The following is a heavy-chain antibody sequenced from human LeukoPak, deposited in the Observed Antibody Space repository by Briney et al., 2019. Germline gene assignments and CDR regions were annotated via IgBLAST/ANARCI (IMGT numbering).Heavy chain of an antibody. J-gene: IGHJ4*02. CDR1: GYTFTSYG. D-gene: IGHD6-19*01. Sequence: RASVKVSCKASGYTFTSYGISWVRQAPGQGLEWMGWISAYNGNTNYAQKLQGRVTMTTDTSTSTAYMELRSLRSDDTAVYYCARTPIAVAGTSQFDYWGQGTLVTVSS. CDR3: ARTPIAVAGTSQFDY. CDR2: ISAYNGNT. V-gene: IGHV1-18*01.